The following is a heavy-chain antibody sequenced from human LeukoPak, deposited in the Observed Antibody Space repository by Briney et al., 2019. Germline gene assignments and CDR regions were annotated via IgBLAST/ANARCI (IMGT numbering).Heavy chain of an antibody. V-gene: IGHV1-3*01. D-gene: IGHD3-9*01. CDR3: ARGRSLRYFDWVDY. CDR2: INAGNGNT. Sequence: ASVKVSCKASGYTFTSYAMHWVRQAPGQRLEWMGWINAGNGNTKYSQKFQGRVTITRDTSASTAYMELSSLRSEGTAVYYCARGRSLRYFDWVDYWGQGTLVTVSS. J-gene: IGHJ4*02. CDR1: GYTFTSYA.